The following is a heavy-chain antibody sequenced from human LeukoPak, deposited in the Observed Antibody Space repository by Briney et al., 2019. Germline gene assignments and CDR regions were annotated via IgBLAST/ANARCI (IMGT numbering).Heavy chain of an antibody. Sequence: GGSLRLSCAASGFTFSSYWMHWVRQAPGKGLVWVSRINSDGSSTSYADSVKGRFTISRDNAKNTLYLQMNSLRAEDTAVYYCARVAVAGAWNYWGQGTLVTVSS. D-gene: IGHD6-19*01. CDR2: INSDGSST. CDR3: ARVAVAGAWNY. CDR1: GFTFSSYW. J-gene: IGHJ4*02. V-gene: IGHV3-74*01.